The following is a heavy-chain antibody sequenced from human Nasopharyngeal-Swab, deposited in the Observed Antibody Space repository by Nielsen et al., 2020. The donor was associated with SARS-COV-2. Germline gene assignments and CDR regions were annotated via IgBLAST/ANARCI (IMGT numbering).Heavy chain of an antibody. Sequence: WLRQAPGQRPSRLGWINAGNGNTKYSQKFEGRVTITRDTSASTAYMELSSLRSEDTAVYYCARDPGTAAGLHYYYYYGMDVWGQGTTVTVSS. CDR3: ARDPGTAAGLHYYYYYGMDV. V-gene: IGHV1-3*01. CDR2: INAGNGNT. D-gene: IGHD6-13*01. J-gene: IGHJ6*02.